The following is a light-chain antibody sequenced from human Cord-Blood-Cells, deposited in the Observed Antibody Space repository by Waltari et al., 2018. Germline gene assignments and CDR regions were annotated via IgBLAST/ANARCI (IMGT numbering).Light chain of an antibody. CDR2: KAS. Sequence: DIQMTQSPSTLSASVGDRVPITCRASQSISSWLAWYQQKPVKAPKLLIYKASSLESGVPSRFSGSGSGTEFTLTISSLQPDDFATYYCQQYNSYSWTFGQGTKVEIK. CDR3: QQYNSYSWT. CDR1: QSISSW. J-gene: IGKJ1*01. V-gene: IGKV1-5*03.